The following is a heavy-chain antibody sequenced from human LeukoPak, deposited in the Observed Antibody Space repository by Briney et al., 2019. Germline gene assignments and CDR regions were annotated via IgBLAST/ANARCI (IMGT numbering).Heavy chain of an antibody. CDR2: INPNSGGT. J-gene: IGHJ6*02. Sequence: ASVKVSCKASGYTFTGYYMHWGRQAPGQGLEWMGWINPNSGGTNYAQKFQGWVTMTRDTSISTAYMELSRLRSDDTAVYYCARDYRMVRGAIRYYYYGMDVWGQGTMVTVSS. D-gene: IGHD3-10*01. CDR3: ARDYRMVRGAIRYYYYGMDV. V-gene: IGHV1-2*04. CDR1: GYTFTGYY.